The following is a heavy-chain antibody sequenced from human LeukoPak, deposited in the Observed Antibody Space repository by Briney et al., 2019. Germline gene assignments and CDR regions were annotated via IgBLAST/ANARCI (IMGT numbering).Heavy chain of an antibody. V-gene: IGHV3-30*14. CDR1: GFTFSSYA. CDR3: ARDSSGPSY. J-gene: IGHJ4*02. CDR2: ISYDGSNK. Sequence: GGSLRLSCAASGFTFSSYAMHWVRQAPGKGLEWVAVISYDGSNKYYADSVKGRFTISRDNSKNTLYLQMNSLRAEDTAVYFCARDSSGPSYWGQGTLVTVSS. D-gene: IGHD1-26*01.